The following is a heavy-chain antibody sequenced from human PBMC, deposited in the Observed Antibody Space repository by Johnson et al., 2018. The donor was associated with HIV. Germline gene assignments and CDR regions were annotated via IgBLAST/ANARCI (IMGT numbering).Heavy chain of an antibody. J-gene: IGHJ3*02. CDR3: AIDCGGDCYSGSGAFDI. Sequence: VQLVESGGGLVQPGGSLRLSCAASGFIFRNYWMYWVRQAPGKGLVWVARIYSDGSDSAYADSVKGRFTISRDHAKKTLYLQMNSLRAEDTALYYCAIDCGGDCYSGSGAFDIWGQGTMVTVSS. D-gene: IGHD2-21*01. CDR2: IYSDGSDS. CDR1: GFIFRNYW. V-gene: IGHV3-74*03.